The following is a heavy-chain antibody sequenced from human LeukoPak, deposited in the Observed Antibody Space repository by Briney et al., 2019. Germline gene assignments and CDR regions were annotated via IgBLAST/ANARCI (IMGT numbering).Heavy chain of an antibody. J-gene: IGHJ4*02. V-gene: IGHV1-46*04. CDR3: ARLGITMVPDF. Sequence: ASVKLSCEASGYAFTNFYMQWVRQAPGQGLQWVGIINAGGDTTFYAQKLEGRVTLTRDTSTNTVYMELSSLRPEDTAVYYCARLGITMVPDFWGQGTLVTVSS. D-gene: IGHD3-10*01. CDR1: GYAFTNFY. CDR2: INAGGDTT.